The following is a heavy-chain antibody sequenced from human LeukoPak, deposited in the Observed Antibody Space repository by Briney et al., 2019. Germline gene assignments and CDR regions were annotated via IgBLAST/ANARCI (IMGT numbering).Heavy chain of an antibody. CDR1: GGSFSGYY. CDR3: ARLRGYYYGSGSYLNWFDP. D-gene: IGHD3-10*01. CDR2: INHSGST. V-gene: IGHV4-34*01. J-gene: IGHJ5*02. Sequence: SETLSLTCAVYGGSFSGYYWSWIRQPPGKGLEWIGEINHSGSTNYNPSLKSRVTISVDTSKNQFSLKLSSVTAADTAVYYCARLRGYYYGSGSYLNWFDPWGQGTLVTVSS.